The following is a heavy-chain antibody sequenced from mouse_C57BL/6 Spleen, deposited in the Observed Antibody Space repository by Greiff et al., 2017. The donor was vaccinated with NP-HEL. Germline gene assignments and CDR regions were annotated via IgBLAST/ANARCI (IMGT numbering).Heavy chain of an antibody. CDR3: ARIGIYPRDFCDY. Sequence: QVQLQQPGAELVKPGASVKLSCKASGYTFTSYWMHWVKQRPGQGLEWIGMIHPNSGSTNYNEKFKSKATLTVDKSSSTAYMQLSSLTSEDSAVYYCARIGIYPRDFCDYWGQGTTLTVSS. D-gene: IGHD3-3*01. CDR2: IHPNSGST. V-gene: IGHV1-64*01. CDR1: GYTFTSYW. J-gene: IGHJ2*01.